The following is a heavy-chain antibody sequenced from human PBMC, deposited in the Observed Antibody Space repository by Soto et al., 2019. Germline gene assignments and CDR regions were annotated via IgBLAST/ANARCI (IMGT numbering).Heavy chain of an antibody. J-gene: IGHJ4*02. CDR3: ARDQDTYGQAVFNY. Sequence: GGSLRLSCAASGFTLSTFWMHWVRQVPGKGLVWVSRINTDGSSTTYADSVKGRFTISRDSAKNTMYLQMNSLRAEDTAVYYCARDQDTYGQAVFNYWGQGTLVTVSS. D-gene: IGHD2-15*01. V-gene: IGHV3-74*01. CDR1: GFTLSTFW. CDR2: INTDGSST.